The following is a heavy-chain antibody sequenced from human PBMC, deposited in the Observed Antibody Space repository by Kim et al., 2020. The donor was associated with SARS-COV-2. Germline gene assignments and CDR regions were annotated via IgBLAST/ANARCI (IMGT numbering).Heavy chain of an antibody. CDR3: ARDPPSTPFDY. CDR2: IYYSGTT. V-gene: IGHV4-39*07. CDR1: GGSISSISYF. J-gene: IGHJ4*02. Sequence: SETLSLTCTVSGGSISSISYFWGWVRQPPGKGLEWIASIYYSGTTHYNPSLKSRITISVDTSKNQVSLKLSSVTATDTAVYYCARDPPSTPFDYWGQGTLVTVSS.